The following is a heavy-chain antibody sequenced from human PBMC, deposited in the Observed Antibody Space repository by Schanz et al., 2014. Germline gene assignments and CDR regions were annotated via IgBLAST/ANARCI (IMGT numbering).Heavy chain of an antibody. CDR2: IFFSGST. Sequence: QVQLQESGPGLVKPSETLSLTCTVSGVSIGGYYWSWIRQPPGKGLEWIGYIFFSGSTTYNPSFNGRVTITVDMPKNQSALTLSSGTAADTAVYYCARLGVGDKAYYYYGTDVWGQGTTVLVSS. D-gene: IGHD1-26*01. CDR1: GVSIGGYY. V-gene: IGHV4-59*08. CDR3: ARLGVGDKAYYYYGTDV. J-gene: IGHJ6*02.